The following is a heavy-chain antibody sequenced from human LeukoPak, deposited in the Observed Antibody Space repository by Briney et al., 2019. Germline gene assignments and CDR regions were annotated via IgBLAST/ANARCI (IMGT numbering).Heavy chain of an antibody. D-gene: IGHD6-13*01. CDR1: GGSISSYY. Sequence: SETLSLTCTVSGGSISSYYWSWIRQPAGKGLEWIGRIYTSGSTNYNPSLESRVTMSVDTSKNQFSLKLSSVTAADTAVYYCAREGIAAAGRGDWFDPWGQGTLVTVSS. J-gene: IGHJ5*02. CDR3: AREGIAAAGRGDWFDP. V-gene: IGHV4-4*07. CDR2: IYTSGST.